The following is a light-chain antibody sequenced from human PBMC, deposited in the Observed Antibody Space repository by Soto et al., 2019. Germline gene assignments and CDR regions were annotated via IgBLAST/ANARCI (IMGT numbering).Light chain of an antibody. CDR1: SGSIASNY. CDR2: EDN. Sequence: NFMLTQPHSVSESPGKTVIISCTRSSGSIASNYVQWYQQRPGSSPTTVIYEDNQRPSGVPDRFSGSIDSSSNSASLTISGLETEDEADYFCQSYDVTNQVFGGGTKVTVL. J-gene: IGLJ3*02. CDR3: QSYDVTNQV. V-gene: IGLV6-57*01.